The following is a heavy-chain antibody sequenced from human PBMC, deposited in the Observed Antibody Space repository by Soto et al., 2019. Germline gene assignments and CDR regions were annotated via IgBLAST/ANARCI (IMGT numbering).Heavy chain of an antibody. CDR2: IIPIFGTA. CDR1: GGTFSSYA. D-gene: IGHD5-18*01. CDR3: AREWDKAMVREWYFDY. V-gene: IGHV1-69*13. J-gene: IGHJ4*02. Sequence: SVKVSCKASGGTFSSYAISWVRQAPGQGLEWMGGIIPIFGTANYAQKFQGRVTITADESTSTAYMELSSLRSEDTAVYYCAREWDKAMVREWYFDYWGQGTLVTVSS.